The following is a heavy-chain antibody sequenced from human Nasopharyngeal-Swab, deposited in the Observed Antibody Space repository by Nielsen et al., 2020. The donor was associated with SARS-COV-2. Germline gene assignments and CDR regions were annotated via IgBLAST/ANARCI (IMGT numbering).Heavy chain of an antibody. CDR1: GYSFTSYW. CDR2: IDPSDSYT. J-gene: IGHJ6*03. D-gene: IGHD2-15*01. V-gene: IGHV5-10-1*01. Sequence: GESLKISCKGSGYSFTSYWISWVRQMHGKGLEWMGRIDPSDSYTNYSPSFQGHVTISADKSISTAYLQWSSLKASDTAMYYCARRAYCSGGSCYSPYYYYMDVWGKGTTVTVSS. CDR3: ARRAYCSGGSCYSPYYYYMDV.